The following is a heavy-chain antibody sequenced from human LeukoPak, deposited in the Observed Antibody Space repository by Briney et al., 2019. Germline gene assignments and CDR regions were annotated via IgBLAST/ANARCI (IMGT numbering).Heavy chain of an antibody. D-gene: IGHD1-20*01. J-gene: IGHJ6*03. V-gene: IGHV4-39*01. CDR1: GGSISSSSYY. CDR3: ARQTYNWNDYYYYMDV. CDR2: IYDSGST. Sequence: SETLSLTCTVSGGSISSSSYYWGWIRQSPGQGLEWIGSIYDSGSTYYNPSLKSRVTISVDTSKNQFSLKLSSVTAADTAVYYCARQTYNWNDYYYYMDVWGKGTTVTISS.